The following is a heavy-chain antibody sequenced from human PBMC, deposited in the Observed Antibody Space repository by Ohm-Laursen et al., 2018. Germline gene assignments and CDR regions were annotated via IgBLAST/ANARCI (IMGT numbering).Heavy chain of an antibody. Sequence: SLRLSCAASGFTFSSYGMHWVRQAPGKGLEWASVATGSGRYTYYRDSVKGRFTISRDNSKNTLYLQMSSLRVEDTAVYYCTKGLSGGTGHGNWFDPWGQGTLVIVSS. D-gene: IGHD3-10*01. J-gene: IGHJ5*02. V-gene: IGHV3-23*01. CDR3: TKGLSGGTGHGNWFDP. CDR1: GFTFSSYG. CDR2: ATGSGRYT.